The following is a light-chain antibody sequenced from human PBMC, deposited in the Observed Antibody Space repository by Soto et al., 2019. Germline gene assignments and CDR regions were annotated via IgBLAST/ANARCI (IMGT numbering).Light chain of an antibody. V-gene: IGKV3-11*01. CDR2: DAS. CDR3: QQRRNWPLT. J-gene: IGKJ4*01. Sequence: EIVLTQSPATLSLAPGERATLSCRASQSVINYLAWYKQKPGQAPRLLMYDASNRATGIAARFSGSGSGTDFTLTISNLEPEDFAVYYCQQRRNWPLTFGGGTKVEIK. CDR1: QSVINY.